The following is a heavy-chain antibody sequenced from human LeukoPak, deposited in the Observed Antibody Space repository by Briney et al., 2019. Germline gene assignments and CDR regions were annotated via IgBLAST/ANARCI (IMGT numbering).Heavy chain of an antibody. CDR2: ISSSSSTI. V-gene: IGHV3-48*01. CDR1: GFTFSSYS. Sequence: PGGSLRLSCAASGFTFSSYSMNWVRQAPGKGLEWVSYISSSSSTIYYADSVKGRFTISRDNAKNSLNLQMNSLRAEDMAVYYCARDGAAAGNCNYYYYMGVWGKGTTVTVSS. CDR3: ARDGAAAGNCNYYYYMGV. D-gene: IGHD6-13*01. J-gene: IGHJ6*03.